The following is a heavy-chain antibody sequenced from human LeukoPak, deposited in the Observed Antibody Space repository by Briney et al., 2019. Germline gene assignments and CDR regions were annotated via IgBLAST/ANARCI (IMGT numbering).Heavy chain of an antibody. CDR2: ISSSGSTI. Sequence: PGGSLRLSCAASGFTFSSYEMNWVRQAPGRGLEWVSYISSSGSTIYYADSVKGRFTISRDNAKNSLYLQMKSLRAEDTAVYYCARDKKITEFDMWGQGTMVTVSS. D-gene: IGHD3-16*01. J-gene: IGHJ3*02. CDR1: GFTFSSYE. CDR3: ARDKKITEFDM. V-gene: IGHV3-48*03.